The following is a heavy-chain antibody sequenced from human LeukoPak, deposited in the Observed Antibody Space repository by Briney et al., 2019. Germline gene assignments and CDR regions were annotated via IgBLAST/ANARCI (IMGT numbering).Heavy chain of an antibody. J-gene: IGHJ4*02. CDR3: ARDLSPWQFDY. V-gene: IGHV3-53*01. CDR2: IYSGGST. CDR1: GFTVSSNH. D-gene: IGHD2/OR15-2a*01. Sequence: GGSLRLSCAASGFTVSSNHMSWVRQAPGKGLEWVSVIYSGGSTYYADSVKGRFTISRDNSKNTLYLQMNSLRAEDTAVYYCARDLSPWQFDYWGQGTLVTVSS.